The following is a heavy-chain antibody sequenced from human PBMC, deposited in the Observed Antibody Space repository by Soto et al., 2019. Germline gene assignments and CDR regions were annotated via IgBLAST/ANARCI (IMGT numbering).Heavy chain of an antibody. J-gene: IGHJ4*02. V-gene: IGHV2-5*01. CDR2: IYWYDDK. CDR3: AHRGFYSGYDYFDS. CDR1: GFSLSTTPVG. Sequence: QITLKESGPTLVKPTQTLTLTCTFSGFSLSTTPVGVGWIRQPPGKALEWLALIYWYDDKRYIQSLKSRLTITKDTSKNQVVLTMTNMDPVDTATYYCAHRGFYSGYDYFDSWGQGTLITVSS. D-gene: IGHD5-12*01.